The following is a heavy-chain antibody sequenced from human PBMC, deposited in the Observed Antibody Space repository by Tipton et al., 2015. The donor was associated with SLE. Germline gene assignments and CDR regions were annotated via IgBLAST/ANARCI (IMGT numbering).Heavy chain of an antibody. CDR3: ARDRPSSSWGFGY. CDR1: GFTFSSYW. CDR2: IKQDGSEK. Sequence: GSLRLSCAASGFTFSSYWMSWVRQAPGKGLEWVANIKQDGSEKYYVDFVKGRFTISRDNAKNSLYLQMNSRRAEDTAVYYCARDRPSSSWGFGYWGQGTLVTVSA. J-gene: IGHJ4*02. D-gene: IGHD6-13*01. V-gene: IGHV3-7*01.